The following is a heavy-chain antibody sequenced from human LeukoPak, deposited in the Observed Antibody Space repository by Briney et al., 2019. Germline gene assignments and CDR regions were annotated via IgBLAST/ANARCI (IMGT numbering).Heavy chain of an antibody. CDR1: GYSFTDYD. J-gene: IGHJ4*02. Sequence: ASVKVSCKASGYSFTDYDFSWVRQAPGQGLEWLGWVSIYNDNTNYAREFQDRITMTTDISTSTAYMELKSLTSDDTAVYFCARTAHYRFDYWGQGTLVTVSS. CDR3: ARTAHYRFDY. D-gene: IGHD3-16*02. V-gene: IGHV1-18*01. CDR2: VSIYNDNT.